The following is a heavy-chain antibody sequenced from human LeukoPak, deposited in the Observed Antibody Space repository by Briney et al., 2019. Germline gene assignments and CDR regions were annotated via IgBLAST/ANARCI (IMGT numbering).Heavy chain of an antibody. CDR2: IYYSGST. CDR3: ARAPCSGGSCYPPDY. V-gene: IGHV4-59*01. J-gene: IGHJ4*02. CDR1: GGSLSGYY. D-gene: IGHD2-15*01. Sequence: SETLSLTCTVSGGSLSGYYWSWIRQPPGKGLEWIGYIYYSGSTNYNPPLKSRVTISVDTSKNQFSLRLSSVTAADTAVYYCARAPCSGGSCYPPDYWGQGTLVTVSS.